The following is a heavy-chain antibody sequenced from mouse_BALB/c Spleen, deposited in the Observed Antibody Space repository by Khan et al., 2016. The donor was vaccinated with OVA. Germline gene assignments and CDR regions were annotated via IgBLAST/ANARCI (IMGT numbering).Heavy chain of an antibody. J-gene: IGHJ1*01. CDR3: VRSGGNFHWYSDV. CDR1: GFTFSSFG. V-gene: IGHV5-17*02. CDR2: MSSGSSTI. Sequence: EVQLVESGGGLVQPGGSRKLSCAASGFTFSSFGMHWVRQAPKKGLEWVAYMSSGSSTIYYVDTVKGRFTISRDNPKNTLFLQMTSLRSEDTAMYYCVRSGGNFHWYSDVWGAGTSVTVSS. D-gene: IGHD2-1*01.